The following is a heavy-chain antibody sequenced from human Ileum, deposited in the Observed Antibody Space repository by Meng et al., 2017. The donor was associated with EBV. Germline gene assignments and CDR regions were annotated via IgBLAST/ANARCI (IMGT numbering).Heavy chain of an antibody. CDR1: GGSISRSDW. CDR3: ASSDYYRSDY. J-gene: IGHJ4*02. V-gene: IGHV4-4*02. CDR2: TSHSGST. D-gene: IGHD3-22*01. Sequence: QGERQESGPGLVKPSETLSLTCAVSGGSISRSDWWSWVRQPPGKGLEWIGETSHSGSTNYSPSLKSRVTISLDKSKNQLSLKLNSVTAADTAVYYCASSDYYRSDYWGQGTLVTVSS.